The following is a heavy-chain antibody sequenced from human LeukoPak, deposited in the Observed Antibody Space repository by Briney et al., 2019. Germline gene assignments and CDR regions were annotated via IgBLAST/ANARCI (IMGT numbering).Heavy chain of an antibody. Sequence: ASVKVSCKASGYTFTSYAMNWVRQAPGQGLEWMGWINTNTGNPTYAQGFTGRFVFSLDTSVSTAYLQISSLKAEDTAMYYCASLGSTVVNPILSTLGDAFDIWGQGTMVTVSS. CDR1: GYTFTSYA. V-gene: IGHV7-4-1*02. CDR2: INTNTGNP. D-gene: IGHD4-23*01. J-gene: IGHJ3*02. CDR3: ASLGSTVVNPILSTLGDAFDI.